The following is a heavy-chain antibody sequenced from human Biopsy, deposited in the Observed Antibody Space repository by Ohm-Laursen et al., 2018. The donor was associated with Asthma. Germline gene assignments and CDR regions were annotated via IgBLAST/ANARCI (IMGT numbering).Heavy chain of an antibody. Sequence: SSVKVSYKSLGGTFNTYVIGWVRQAPGQGLEWMGGINSVFGTTTYPRKFQDRVTITADDSTSTVYMELSSLRSEDTAVYYCARKAGSCISRTCYSLDFWGQGTLVTVSS. CDR1: GGTFNTYV. CDR2: INSVFGTT. D-gene: IGHD2-2*01. J-gene: IGHJ4*02. CDR3: ARKAGSCISRTCYSLDF. V-gene: IGHV1-69*01.